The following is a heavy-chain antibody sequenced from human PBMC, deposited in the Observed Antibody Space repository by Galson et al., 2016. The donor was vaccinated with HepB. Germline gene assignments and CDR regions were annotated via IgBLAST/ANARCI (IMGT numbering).Heavy chain of an antibody. CDR1: GFTFSSYG. D-gene: IGHD5-18*01. V-gene: IGHV3-30*03. CDR3: ARDQDTAVVSFYYFDY. J-gene: IGHJ4*02. CDR2: VSYDGNYK. Sequence: SLRLSCAASGFTFSSYGMHWVRQAPGKGLEWVAVVSYDGNYKYYADSVKGRFTISRDYSKNTLNLQMDSLRAEDTAVYYCARDQDTAVVSFYYFDYWGQGTLLTVSS.